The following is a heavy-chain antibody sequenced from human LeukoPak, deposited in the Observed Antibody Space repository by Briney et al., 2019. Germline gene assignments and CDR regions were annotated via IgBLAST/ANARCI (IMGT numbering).Heavy chain of an antibody. CDR3: ARTYYDFWSGYFTQLNWFDP. CDR2: INPNSGGT. CDR1: GYTFTGYY. D-gene: IGHD3-3*01. Sequence: ASVKVSCKASGYTFTGYYIHWLRQAPGQGLEWMGWINPNSGGTNYAQKFQGRVTMTRDTSISTAYMELSRLRSDDTAVYYCARTYYDFWSGYFTQLNWFDPWGQGTLVTVSS. J-gene: IGHJ5*02. V-gene: IGHV1-2*02.